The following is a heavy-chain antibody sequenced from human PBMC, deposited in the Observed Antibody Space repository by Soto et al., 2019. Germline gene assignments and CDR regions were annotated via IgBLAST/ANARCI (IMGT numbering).Heavy chain of an antibody. J-gene: IGHJ4*02. Sequence: PGGSLRPSCASSVFTFSRKWMPGVRQAPAKGLVWVSRINNDGSSTSYADSVKGRITISRDNDKNTLYLQVNSLREEDTAVYYCASGGVAGSWTYYNEYWGRGTLVTVSS. CDR2: INNDGSST. V-gene: IGHV3-74*01. CDR1: VFTFSRKW. CDR3: ASGGVAGSWTYYNEY. D-gene: IGHD3-10*01.